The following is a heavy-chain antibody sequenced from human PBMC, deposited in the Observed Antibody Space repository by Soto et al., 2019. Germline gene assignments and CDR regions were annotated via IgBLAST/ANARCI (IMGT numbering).Heavy chain of an antibody. J-gene: IGHJ4*02. Sequence: PGGSLRLSCAASGFTFSSYWMSWVRQAPGKGLEWVANIKQDGSEKYYVDSVKGRFTISRDNAKNSLYLQMNSLRAEDTAVYYCARVGSNYYDCWSGYYDVRYYFDYWGQGTLVTVSS. V-gene: IGHV3-7*03. CDR3: ARVGSNYYDCWSGYYDVRYYFDY. CDR1: GFTFSSYW. D-gene: IGHD3-3*01. CDR2: IKQDGSEK.